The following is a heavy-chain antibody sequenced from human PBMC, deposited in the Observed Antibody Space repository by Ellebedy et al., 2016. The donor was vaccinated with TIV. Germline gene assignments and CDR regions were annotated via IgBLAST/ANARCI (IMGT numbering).Heavy chain of an antibody. Sequence: GESLKISCVASGFSFSTYWMSWVRQAPGKGLEWVAVIWYDGSNKYYADSVKGRFTISRDNSKNTLYLQMNSLRAEDTAVYYCARGYFDWLLRNWGQGTLVTVSS. CDR1: GFSFSTYW. D-gene: IGHD3-9*01. CDR2: IWYDGSNK. CDR3: ARGYFDWLLRN. V-gene: IGHV3-33*08. J-gene: IGHJ4*02.